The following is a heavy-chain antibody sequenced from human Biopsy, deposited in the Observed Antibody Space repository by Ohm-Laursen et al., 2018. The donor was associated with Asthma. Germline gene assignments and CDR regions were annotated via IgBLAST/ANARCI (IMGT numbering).Heavy chain of an antibody. CDR3: AGGDSSNWSHYYFDY. J-gene: IGHJ4*02. CDR1: GFTFSDYD. V-gene: IGHV3-30-3*01. Sequence: SLRLSCAASGFTFSDYDMHWVRQAPGKGLEWVAVISYDGTNKDYADSVKGRFTFSRDNSQNTLSLEMNSLRVEDTAVYYCAGGDSSNWSHYYFDYWGQGTLVTVSS. CDR2: ISYDGTNK. D-gene: IGHD3-22*01.